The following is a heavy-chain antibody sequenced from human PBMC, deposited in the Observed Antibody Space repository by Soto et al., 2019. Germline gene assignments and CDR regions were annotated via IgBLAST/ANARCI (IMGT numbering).Heavy chain of an antibody. Sequence: PGGSLRLSCTVSGFAFNNYGINWVRQAPGKGLEWVSSISKSDYTYYSDSVKGRFTISRDNAKNSVSLQMNTLRVEDTAVYYCAREDRIIIPDVSDFWGQGTLVTVYS. CDR1: GFAFNNYG. D-gene: IGHD3-16*02. V-gene: IGHV3-21*06. CDR2: ISKSDYT. CDR3: AREDRIIIPDVSDF. J-gene: IGHJ4*02.